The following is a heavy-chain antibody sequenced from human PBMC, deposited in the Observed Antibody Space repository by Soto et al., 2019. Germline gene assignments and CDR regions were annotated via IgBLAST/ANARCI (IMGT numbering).Heavy chain of an antibody. Sequence: SETLSLTCTVSGGSISSSSYYWGWIRQPPGKGLEWIGYIYYSGITNYNPSLKSRVTISVDTSKNQFSLKLSSVTAADTAVYYCARYKSNYYYGMDVWGQGTTVT. J-gene: IGHJ6*02. CDR1: GGSISSSSYY. CDR3: ARYKSNYYYGMDV. V-gene: IGHV4-61*05. CDR2: IYYSGIT. D-gene: IGHD1-20*01.